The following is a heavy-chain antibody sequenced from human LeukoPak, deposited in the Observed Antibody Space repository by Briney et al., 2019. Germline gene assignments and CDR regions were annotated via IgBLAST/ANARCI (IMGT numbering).Heavy chain of an antibody. Sequence: GASLKISCKGSGSIFASYWIGWVRQLPGEGLEWMGIIYPGDSDTRYSPSFQGQVTISADKSISTAYLQWSSLKASDTAMYYCARLGDYGDYSGYGDYWGQGTLVTASS. D-gene: IGHD4-17*01. CDR3: ARLGDYGDYSGYGDY. CDR2: IYPGDSDT. V-gene: IGHV5-51*01. CDR1: GSIFASYW. J-gene: IGHJ4*02.